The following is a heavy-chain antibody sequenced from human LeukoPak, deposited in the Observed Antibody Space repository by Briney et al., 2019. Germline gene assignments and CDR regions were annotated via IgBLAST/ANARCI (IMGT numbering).Heavy chain of an antibody. V-gene: IGHV3-33*01. CDR3: AREGPRGNSQFDY. CDR2: IWYDGSNK. D-gene: IGHD2/OR15-2a*01. Sequence: GGSLRLSCAASGFTFSSYGMHWVRQAPGKGLEWVALIWYDGSNKYYADTVKGRLTISRGNSKNTLYLQMNSLRAEDTAVYYCAREGPRGNSQFDYWGQGTLVTVSS. J-gene: IGHJ4*02. CDR1: GFTFSSYG.